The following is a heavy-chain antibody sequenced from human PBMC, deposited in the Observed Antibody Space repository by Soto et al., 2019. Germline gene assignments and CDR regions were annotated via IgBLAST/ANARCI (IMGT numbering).Heavy chain of an antibody. CDR3: ARTYSSSWSPFDY. CDR1: GGSFSGYY. CDR2: INQSGST. V-gene: IGHV4-34*01. J-gene: IGHJ4*02. D-gene: IGHD6-13*01. Sequence: SETLSLTCAVYGGSFSGYYWSWIRQPPGKGLEWIGEINQSGSTNYNPSLKSRVTISVDTSKNQFSLKLSSVTAADTAVYYCARTYSSSWSPFDYWGQGILVTSPQ.